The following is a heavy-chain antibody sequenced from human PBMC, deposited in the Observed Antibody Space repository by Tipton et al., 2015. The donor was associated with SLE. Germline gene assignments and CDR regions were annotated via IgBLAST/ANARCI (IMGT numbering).Heavy chain of an antibody. CDR1: GFTVSNND. V-gene: IGHV3-53*05. CDR3: ATAVTTWGAFDV. D-gene: IGHD4-17*01. J-gene: IGHJ3*01. CDR2: TYRGGSR. Sequence: SLRLSCAASGFTVSNNDMTWVRQAPGKGLEWVSVTYRGGSRYLADAVKGRFTVPRDNSKNTVYLQMDILRADDTAVYYCATAVTTWGAFDVWGQGTMVTVSS.